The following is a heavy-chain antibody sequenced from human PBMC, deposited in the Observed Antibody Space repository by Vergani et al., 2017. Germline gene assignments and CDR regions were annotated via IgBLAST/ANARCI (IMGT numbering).Heavy chain of an antibody. V-gene: IGHV3-30*02. CDR1: GFTFRSIG. D-gene: IGHD3-22*01. CDR3: AGPQGTSAYYYGGFDY. Sequence: QMQVKESGGGVVQPGGSLRLSCSASGFTFRSIGMHWVRQAPGKGLEWVAFIRYDGSRTHYVDSVKGRFTISRDNSKNTLSLQMNSLTAEDTAIYYCAGPQGTSAYYYGGFDYWGQGILVTVSS. CDR2: IRYDGSRT. J-gene: IGHJ4*02.